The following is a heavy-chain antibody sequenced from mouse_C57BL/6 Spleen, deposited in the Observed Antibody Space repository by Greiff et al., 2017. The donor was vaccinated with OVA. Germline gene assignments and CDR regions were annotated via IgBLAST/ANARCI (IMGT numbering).Heavy chain of an antibody. D-gene: IGHD2-4*01. Sequence: VKLQQPGAELVKPGASVKLSCKASGYTFTSYWMHWVKQRPGQGLEWIGMIHPNSGSTNYNEKFKSKATLTVDKSSSTAYMQLSSLTSEDSAVYYCARGRLRDYAMDYWGQGTSVTVSS. CDR2: IHPNSGST. J-gene: IGHJ4*01. CDR1: GYTFTSYW. V-gene: IGHV1-64*01. CDR3: ARGRLRDYAMDY.